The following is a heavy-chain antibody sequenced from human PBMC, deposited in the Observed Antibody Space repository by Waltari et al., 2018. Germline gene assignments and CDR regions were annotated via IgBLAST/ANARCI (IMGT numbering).Heavy chain of an antibody. Sequence: QVQLVQSGAEVKKPGASVKVSCEASGYSFSSYAMHWVRQAPGQRLEWMAWINPVSVKIKDSQEFQGRVTITRDTSASTAYMELSSLRSEDTAVYYCVRSRMVRRIGGAPMGFDYWGQGALVTVSS. CDR2: INPVSVKI. CDR3: VRSRMVRRIGGAPMGFDY. D-gene: IGHD3-10*01. CDR1: GYSFSSYA. V-gene: IGHV1-3*01. J-gene: IGHJ4*02.